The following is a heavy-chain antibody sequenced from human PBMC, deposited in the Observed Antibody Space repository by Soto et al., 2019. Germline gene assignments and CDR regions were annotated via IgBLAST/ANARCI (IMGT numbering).Heavy chain of an antibody. CDR1: GGSISSYY. Sequence: LSLTCTVSGGSISSYYWSWIRQPPGKGLEWIGYIYYSGSINYNPSLKSRVTISVDTSKNQFSLKLSSVTAADTAVYYCARRYSGYDLYYFDYWGQGTLVTSPQ. D-gene: IGHD5-12*01. CDR2: IYYSGSI. CDR3: ARRYSGYDLYYFDY. J-gene: IGHJ4*02. V-gene: IGHV4-59*01.